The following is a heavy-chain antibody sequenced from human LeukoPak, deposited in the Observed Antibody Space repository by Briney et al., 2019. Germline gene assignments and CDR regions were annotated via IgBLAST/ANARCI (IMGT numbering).Heavy chain of an antibody. D-gene: IGHD6-6*01. CDR2: INHSGST. Sequence: SETLSLTCAVYGGSFSGYYWSWIRQPPGKGLEWIGEINHSGSTNYNPSLKGRVTISVDTSKNQFSLKLSSVTAADTAVYYCARGRGIAARPLFDYWGQGTLVTVSS. V-gene: IGHV4-34*01. CDR3: ARGRGIAARPLFDY. CDR1: GGSFSGYY. J-gene: IGHJ4*02.